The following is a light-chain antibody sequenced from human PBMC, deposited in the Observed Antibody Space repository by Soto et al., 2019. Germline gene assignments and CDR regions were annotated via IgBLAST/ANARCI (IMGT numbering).Light chain of an antibody. V-gene: IGLV2-14*01. J-gene: IGLJ1*01. CDR1: SSDCGGYNY. Sequence: QSVLTQPASVSGSPGQSITISCTGTSSDCGGYNYVSWYQQHPGKAPKLMIYEVSNRPSGVSNRFSGSKSGNTASLTISGLQAEDEADYYCSSYTSSSTLYVFGTGTKVTVL. CDR2: EVS. CDR3: SSYTSSSTLYV.